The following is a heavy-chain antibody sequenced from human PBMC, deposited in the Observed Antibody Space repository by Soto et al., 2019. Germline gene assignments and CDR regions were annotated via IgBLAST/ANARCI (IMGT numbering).Heavy chain of an antibody. Sequence: QVQLVQSGAEVKKPGASVKVSCKASGYTFTSYGISWVRQAPGQGLEWMGWISAYNGNTNYAQKLQGRVTMTTDTSTSTAYMELRSLRSDDTAVYYCAREEDIFTGYYNYYYYGMDVWGQGTTVTVSS. CDR1: GYTFTSYG. CDR3: AREEDIFTGYYNYYYYGMDV. V-gene: IGHV1-18*01. CDR2: ISAYNGNT. J-gene: IGHJ6*02. D-gene: IGHD3-9*01.